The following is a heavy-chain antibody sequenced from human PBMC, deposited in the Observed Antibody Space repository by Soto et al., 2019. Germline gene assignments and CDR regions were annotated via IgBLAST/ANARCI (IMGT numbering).Heavy chain of an antibody. Sequence: PSETLSLTCNVSAGSITTDYWSWIRQAPGRGLQWIGYISSSGIPVYTPSLKSRLSISVDPSKNHFSLALTSVTAADTATYYCAALGNGYYYTWWFDPWGQGTLVTVSS. V-gene: IGHV4-59*01. CDR2: ISSSGIP. D-gene: IGHD3-22*01. J-gene: IGHJ5*02. CDR1: AGSITTDY. CDR3: AALGNGYYYTWWFDP.